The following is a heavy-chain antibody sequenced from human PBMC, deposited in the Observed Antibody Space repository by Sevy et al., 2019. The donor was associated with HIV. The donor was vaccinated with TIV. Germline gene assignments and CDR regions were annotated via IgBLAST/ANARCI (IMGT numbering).Heavy chain of an antibody. V-gene: IGHV3-48*02. CDR2: ISSSMSTI. D-gene: IGHD2-21*02. CDR1: GFTFSSYS. CDR3: ARSRVVAYCGGDCYSDAFDI. Sequence: GGSLRLSCAASGFTFSSYSMNWVRQAPGKGLEWVSYISSSMSTIYYADSVKGRFTISRDNAKNSRYLQMNSRRDEETAVYYSARSRVVAYCGGDCYSDAFDIWGQGTMVTVSS. J-gene: IGHJ3*02.